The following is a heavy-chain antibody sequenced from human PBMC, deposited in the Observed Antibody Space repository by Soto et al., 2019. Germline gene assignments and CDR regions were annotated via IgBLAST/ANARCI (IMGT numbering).Heavy chain of an antibody. CDR3: ARGRSHEWELLVQYFDY. D-gene: IGHD1-26*01. V-gene: IGHV4-59*02. CDR2: VYYSGST. Sequence: QVQLQESGPGLVKPSETLSLTCTVSGGSVSNSYWGWIRQPPGKGLEWVAYVYYSGSTNYNPSLGSRGTISVDKSKNQFSLKMTSVTGADTAVYYCARGRSHEWELLVQYFDYWGQGTLVTVSS. J-gene: IGHJ4*02. CDR1: GGSVSNSY.